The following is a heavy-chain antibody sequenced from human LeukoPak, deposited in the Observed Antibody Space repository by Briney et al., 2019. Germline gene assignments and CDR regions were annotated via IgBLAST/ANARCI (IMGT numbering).Heavy chain of an antibody. CDR1: GGSISSSSYY. CDR3: ARPQSLGGGGGWYVGRYYYMDV. CDR2: IYYSGST. D-gene: IGHD6-19*01. Sequence: SETLSLTCTVSGGSISSSSYYWGWIRQPPGKGLEWIGSIYYSGSTYYNPSLKSRVTISVDTSKNQFSLKLSSVSAADTAVYYCARPQSLGGGGGWYVGRYYYMDVWGKGTTVTVSS. J-gene: IGHJ6*03. V-gene: IGHV4-39*01.